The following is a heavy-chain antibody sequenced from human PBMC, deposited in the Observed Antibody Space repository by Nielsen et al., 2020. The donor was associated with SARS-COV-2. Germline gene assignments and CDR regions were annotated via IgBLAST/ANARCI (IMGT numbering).Heavy chain of an antibody. Sequence: GGSLRLSCAASGFTFSSYGMHWVRQAPGKGLDWVTFISYDGSVKYYADSVKGRFTISTDISKNTLYLQMNSLRAEDTAVYYCTKGAQLGDYWGQGTLVTVSS. J-gene: IGHJ4*02. V-gene: IGHV3-30*18. CDR3: TKGAQLGDY. CDR2: ISYDGSVK. CDR1: GFTFSSYG. D-gene: IGHD7-27*01.